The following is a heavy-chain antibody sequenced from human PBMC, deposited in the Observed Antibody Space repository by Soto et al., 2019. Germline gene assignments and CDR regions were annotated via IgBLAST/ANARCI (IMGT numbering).Heavy chain of an antibody. Sequence: PXESLKVSCKCSGNSFTSYWIAWVLQMPGKGLEWMGIIYPGDSDTRYSPSFQGQVTISADKSISTAYLQWSSLKASDTAMYYCARDGNYYGMDVWGQGTTVTVSS. CDR3: ARDGNYYGMDV. J-gene: IGHJ6*02. CDR2: IYPGDSDT. CDR1: GNSFTSYW. V-gene: IGHV5-51*01.